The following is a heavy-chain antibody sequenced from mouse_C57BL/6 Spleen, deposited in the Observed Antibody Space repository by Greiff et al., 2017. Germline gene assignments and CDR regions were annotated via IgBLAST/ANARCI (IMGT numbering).Heavy chain of an antibody. D-gene: IGHD2-5*01. V-gene: IGHV1-72*01. Sequence: VQLQQPGAELVKPGASVKLSCKASGYTFPSYWMHWVKQRPGRGLEWIGRIDPNSGGTKYNEKFKSKATLTVDKPSSTAYMQLSSLTSADSAVYYCASPYSSYYYAMDYWGQGTSVTVSS. CDR1: GYTFPSYW. CDR3: ASPYSSYYYAMDY. J-gene: IGHJ4*01. CDR2: IDPNSGGT.